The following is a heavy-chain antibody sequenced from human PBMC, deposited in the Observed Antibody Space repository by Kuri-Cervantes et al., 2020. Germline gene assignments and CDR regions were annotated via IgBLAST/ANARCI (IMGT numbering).Heavy chain of an antibody. V-gene: IGHV3-11*01. D-gene: IGHD3-22*01. CDR3: ARDRNYCDSSGYYVGDYFDY. CDR2: ISSSGSTI. J-gene: IGHJ4*02. Sequence: GESLKISCAASGFTFSDYYMSWIRQAPGKGLEWVSYISSSGSTIYYADSVKGRFTISRDNAKNSLYLQMNSLRAEDTAVYYCARDRNYCDSSGYYVGDYFDYWGQGTLVTVSS. CDR1: GFTFSDYY.